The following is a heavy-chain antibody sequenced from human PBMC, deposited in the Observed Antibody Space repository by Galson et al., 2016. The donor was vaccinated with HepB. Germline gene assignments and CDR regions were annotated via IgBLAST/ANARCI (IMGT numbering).Heavy chain of an antibody. J-gene: IGHJ6*02. CDR2: ISSDGSNE. V-gene: IGHV3-30-3*01. CDR3: ARETTIFGDGLDV. Sequence: SLRLSCAASGFTFSSYWMHWVRQAPGKGLQWVAVISSDGSNEYYADSVKGRFTISRDNSKNTLYLRRNSLRAEDTAVYYCARETTIFGDGLDVWGQGTTVTV. D-gene: IGHD3-3*01. CDR1: GFTFSSYW.